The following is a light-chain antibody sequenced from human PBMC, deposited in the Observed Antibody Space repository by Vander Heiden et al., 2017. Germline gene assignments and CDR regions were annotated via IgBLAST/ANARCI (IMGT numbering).Light chain of an antibody. CDR3: VLYMGSGMWV. Sequence: QTVVTQEPSFSVSPGGTVTLTCGLSSGSVSTSYYPSWYQQTQGQAPRTLIYSTNTRSSGVPDRFSGSILGNKAALTITGAQADDESDYYCVLYMGSGMWVFGGGTKLTVL. CDR2: STN. CDR1: SGSVSTSYY. V-gene: IGLV8-61*01. J-gene: IGLJ3*02.